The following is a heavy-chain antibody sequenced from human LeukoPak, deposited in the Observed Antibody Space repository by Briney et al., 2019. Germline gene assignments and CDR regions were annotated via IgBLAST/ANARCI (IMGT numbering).Heavy chain of an antibody. CDR2: IYYSGST. V-gene: IGHV4-39*07. CDR3: ARGRWLANYFDY. J-gene: IGHJ4*02. D-gene: IGHD6-19*01. CDR1: GGSISSSSYY. Sequence: SETLSLTCTVSGGSISSSSYYWGWIRQPPGKGLEWIGSIYYSGSTYYNPSLKSRVTISVDTSKNQFSLKLSSVTAADTAVYYCARGRWLANYFDYWGQGTLVTVSS.